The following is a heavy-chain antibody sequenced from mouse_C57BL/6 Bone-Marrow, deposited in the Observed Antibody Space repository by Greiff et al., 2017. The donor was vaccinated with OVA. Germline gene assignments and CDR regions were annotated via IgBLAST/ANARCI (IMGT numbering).Heavy chain of an antibody. J-gene: IGHJ2*01. D-gene: IGHD3-2*02. CDR3: ARPDSSGSGYYFDY. CDR1: GFTFSSYG. CDR2: ISSGGSYT. V-gene: IGHV5-6*01. Sequence: EVQVVESGGDLVKPGGSLKLSCAASGFTFSSYGMSWVRQTPDKRLEWVATISSGGSYTYYPDSVKGRFTISRDNAKNTLYLQMSSLKSEDTAMYYCARPDSSGSGYYFDYWGQGTTLTVSS.